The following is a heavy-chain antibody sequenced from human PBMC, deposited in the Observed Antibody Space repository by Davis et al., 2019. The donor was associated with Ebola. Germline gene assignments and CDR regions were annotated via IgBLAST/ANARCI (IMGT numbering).Heavy chain of an antibody. CDR3: GKDLSPGGMDV. J-gene: IGHJ6*02. Sequence: GESLKISCAASGFIFSSYGMHWVRQAPGKGLEWVAFIWYDGTNKYYADSVKGRFAISRENSKNTLYLQMNSLRPEDTALYYCGKDLSPGGMDVWGPGTTVIVSS. CDR1: GFIFSSYG. V-gene: IGHV3-30*02. D-gene: IGHD3-16*02. CDR2: IWYDGTNK.